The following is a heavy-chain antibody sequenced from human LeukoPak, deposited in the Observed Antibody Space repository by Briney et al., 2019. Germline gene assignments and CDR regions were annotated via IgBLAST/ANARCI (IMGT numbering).Heavy chain of an antibody. CDR2: IDPSDSYT. Sequence: GESLRISCKGSGYSFTSYWISWVRQMPGKGLEWMGRIDPSDSYTNYSASFQGHVTISADKSISTAYLQWSSLKASDTAMYYCARRDYDPYNTYGYWGQGTLVTVSS. J-gene: IGHJ4*02. V-gene: IGHV5-10-1*01. CDR1: GYSFTSYW. D-gene: IGHD4-17*01. CDR3: ARRDYDPYNTYGY.